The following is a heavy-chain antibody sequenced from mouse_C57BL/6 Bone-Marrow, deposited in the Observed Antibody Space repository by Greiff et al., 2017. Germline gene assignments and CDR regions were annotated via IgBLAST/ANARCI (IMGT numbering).Heavy chain of an antibody. V-gene: IGHV1-55*01. Sequence: QVQLQQPGAEFVKPGASVKMSCKASGYTFTSYWITWVKQRPGQGLEWIGDIYPGSGSIYYNEKFKSKATLTVDTSSSTAYMQRCSLTSEDSAVYYCAIYFDYWVQGTALTVSS. CDR2: IYPGSGSI. CDR3: AIYFDY. J-gene: IGHJ2*01. CDR1: GYTFTSYW.